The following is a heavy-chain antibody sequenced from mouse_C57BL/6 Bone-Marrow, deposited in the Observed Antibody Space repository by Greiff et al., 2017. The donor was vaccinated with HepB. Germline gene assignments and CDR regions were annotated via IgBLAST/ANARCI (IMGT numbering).Heavy chain of an antibody. CDR2: IDPENGDT. V-gene: IGHV14-4*01. CDR3: TREKGYDYDGGFAY. Sequence: EVQLQQSGAELVRPGASVKLSCTASGFNIKDDYMHWVKQRPEQGLEWIGWIDPENGDTEYASKFQGKATITADTSSNTAYLQLSSLTSDDTAVYYCTREKGYDYDGGFAYWGQGTLVTVSA. J-gene: IGHJ3*01. D-gene: IGHD2-4*01. CDR1: GFNIKDDY.